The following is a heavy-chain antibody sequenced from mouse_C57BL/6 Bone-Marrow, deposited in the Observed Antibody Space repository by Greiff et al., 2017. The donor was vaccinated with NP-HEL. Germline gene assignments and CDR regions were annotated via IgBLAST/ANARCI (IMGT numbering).Heavy chain of an antibody. CDR3: ARHYYGSSYGSYAMDY. D-gene: IGHD1-1*01. CDR2: ISSGGSYT. Sequence: EVMLVESGGDLVKPGGSLKLSCAASGFTFSSYGMSWVRQTPDKRLEWVATISSGGSYTYYPDSVKGRFTISRDNAKNTLYLQMSSLKSEDTAMYYWARHYYGSSYGSYAMDYWGQGTSVTVSS. V-gene: IGHV5-6*01. CDR1: GFTFSSYG. J-gene: IGHJ4*01.